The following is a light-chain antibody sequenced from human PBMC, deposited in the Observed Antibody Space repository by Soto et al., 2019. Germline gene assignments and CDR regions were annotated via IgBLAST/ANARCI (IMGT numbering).Light chain of an antibody. V-gene: IGKV3-15*01. Sequence: EIVMTQSPVTLSVSPVERATLFCMASQTVTNDLAWYQQKPGHPPRLLIYAASTRATGLPARFSGSGSGTEFTLTISSLQSEDFAVYYCQQYNNWPWTFGQGTKVDIK. CDR1: QTVTND. CDR2: AAS. J-gene: IGKJ1*01. CDR3: QQYNNWPWT.